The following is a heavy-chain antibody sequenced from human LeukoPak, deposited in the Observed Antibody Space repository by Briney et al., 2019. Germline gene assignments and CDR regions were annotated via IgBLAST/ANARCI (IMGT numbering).Heavy chain of an antibody. Sequence: GGSLRLSCAASGFTFSSYAMSWVRQAPGKGLEWVSAISGSGGSTYYADSVKGRFTISRDNAENSLYLQMNSLRAEDTAVYYCARERGPHRWELHIWGQGTMVTVSS. J-gene: IGHJ3*02. D-gene: IGHD1-26*01. CDR1: GFTFSSYA. CDR3: ARERGPHRWELHI. CDR2: ISGSGGST. V-gene: IGHV3-23*01.